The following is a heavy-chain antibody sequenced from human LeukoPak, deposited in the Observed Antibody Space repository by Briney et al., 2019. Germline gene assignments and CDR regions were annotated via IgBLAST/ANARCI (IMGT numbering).Heavy chain of an antibody. Sequence: GGSLRLSCAASGVIFSNYWMPWVRQTPGKGLVWVSRINRDGSGTSYADSVKGRFTISRDNAKNTLYLQMNSLRAEDTAVYYCTRGGGYSYGSFDYWGQGTLVTVSS. CDR1: GVIFSNYW. D-gene: IGHD5-18*01. CDR3: TRGGGYSYGSFDY. V-gene: IGHV3-74*01. J-gene: IGHJ4*02. CDR2: INRDGSGT.